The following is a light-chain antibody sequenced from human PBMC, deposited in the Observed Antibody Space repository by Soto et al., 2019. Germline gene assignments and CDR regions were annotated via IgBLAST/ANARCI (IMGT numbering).Light chain of an antibody. J-gene: IGKJ5*01. CDR1: HSVTRY. CDR3: LRDYNLPIT. CDR2: DAS. Sequence: EVVLTQSPGTLSLSPGESATLSCRASHSVTRYVAWYQQKPGQAPRLLISDASGRATGIPDRFSGSGSGTDFTLTISSLQPEDFAVYYCLRDYNLPITFGQGTRLEIK. V-gene: IGKV3D-7*01.